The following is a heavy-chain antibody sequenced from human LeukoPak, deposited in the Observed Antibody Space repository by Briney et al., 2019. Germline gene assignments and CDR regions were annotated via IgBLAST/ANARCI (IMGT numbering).Heavy chain of an antibody. J-gene: IGHJ6*02. V-gene: IGHV1-69*01. D-gene: IGHD1-26*01. CDR2: IIPIFGTA. CDR3: IVGATPPLHYYYYGMDV. CDR1: GGTFSSYA. Sequence: ASVKVSCKASGGTFSSYAISWVRQAPGQGLEWMGGIIPIFGTANYAQKFQGGVTITADESTSTAYMELSSLRSEDTAVYYCIVGATPPLHYYYYGMDVWGQGTTVTVSS.